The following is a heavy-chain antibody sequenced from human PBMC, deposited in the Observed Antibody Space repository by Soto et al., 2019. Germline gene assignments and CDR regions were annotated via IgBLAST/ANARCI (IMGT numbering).Heavy chain of an antibody. D-gene: IGHD3-10*01. V-gene: IGHV3-49*04. Sequence: PGGSLRLSCTASGFTFGDYAMSWVRQAPGKGLEWVGFIRSKAYGGTTEYAASVKGRFTISRDDSKSIAYLQMNSLKTEDTAVYYCTRVRHYYGSRSYYNAAHDYWGPGTLVTVSS. CDR1: GFTFGDYA. J-gene: IGHJ4*01. CDR2: IRSKAYGGTT. CDR3: TRVRHYYGSRSYYNAAHDY.